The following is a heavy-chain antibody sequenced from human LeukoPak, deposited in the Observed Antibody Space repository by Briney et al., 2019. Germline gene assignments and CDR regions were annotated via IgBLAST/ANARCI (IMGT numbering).Heavy chain of an antibody. CDR1: GFTFSNYG. CDR3: AKFRGYDTSGYDPGDDVDI. CDR2: LRHDGSSK. Sequence: GGSLRLSCAVSGFTFSNYGMHWVRQAPGKGLEWVAFLRHDGSSKYYADSVKGRFTISRGISKNTLFLHMDSLRDDDTAVYYCAKFRGYDTSGYDPGDDVDIWGQGTMVTVFS. J-gene: IGHJ3*02. V-gene: IGHV3-30*02. D-gene: IGHD3-22*01.